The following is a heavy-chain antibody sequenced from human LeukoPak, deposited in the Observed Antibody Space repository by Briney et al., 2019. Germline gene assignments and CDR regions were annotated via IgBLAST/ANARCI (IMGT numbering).Heavy chain of an antibody. CDR1: GFTFMNYV. CDR3: SRMITMGRGPCIKGYLVL. V-gene: IGHV3-23*01. D-gene: IGHD3-10*01. CDR2: IRLGGGLT. J-gene: IGHJ2*01. Sequence: PGGSLRLSCSGSGFTFMNYVMAWVRQAPGKGLEWVSSIRLGGGLTHSADSVKGRFIISRDMNTLFLEMNNLRPEDTAMYYCSRMITMGRGPCIKGYLVLWGRGTLVSVSS.